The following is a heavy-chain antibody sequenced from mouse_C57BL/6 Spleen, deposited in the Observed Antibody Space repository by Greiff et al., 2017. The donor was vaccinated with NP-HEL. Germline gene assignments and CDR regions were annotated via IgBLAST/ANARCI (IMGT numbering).Heavy chain of an antibody. V-gene: IGHV1-7*01. CDR2: INPSSGYT. Sequence: QVQLQQSGAELAKPGASVKLSCKASGYTFTSYWMHWVKQRPGQGLEWIGYINPSSGYTTYNQKFKDKATLTADKSSSTAYMQLSSLTYEDSAVYYCATLSNWDGEGHFDYWGQGTTLTVSS. J-gene: IGHJ2*01. CDR3: ATLSNWDGEGHFDY. D-gene: IGHD4-1*01. CDR1: GYTFTSYW.